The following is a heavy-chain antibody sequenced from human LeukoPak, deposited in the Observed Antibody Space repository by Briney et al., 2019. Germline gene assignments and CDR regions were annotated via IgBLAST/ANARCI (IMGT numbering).Heavy chain of an antibody. CDR2: IYSSGST. J-gene: IGHJ5*02. CDR3: ARRGNYYGSGSNNWFDP. V-gene: IGHV3-66*04. Sequence: GGSLRLSCAASGLTVSTNYMSWLRQAPGKGLEWVSVIYSSGSTYYADSVKGRFTISRDNSKNTLYLQMNSLRAEDTAVYYCARRGNYYGSGSNNWFDPWGQGTLVTVSS. D-gene: IGHD3-10*01. CDR1: GLTVSTNY.